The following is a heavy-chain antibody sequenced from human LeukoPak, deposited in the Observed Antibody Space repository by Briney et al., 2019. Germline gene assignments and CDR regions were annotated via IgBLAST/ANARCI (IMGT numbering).Heavy chain of an antibody. J-gene: IGHJ4*02. CDR2: IKPDGSEK. D-gene: IGHD6-19*01. CDR3: ARDRGSSGWYEFDY. Sequence: GGSLRLSCAASGFTFSSHWMSWVRQAPGKGLEWVASIKPDGSEKYYVDSVKGRLTISRDSAKNSLYLQMDARRAEDTAVYYCARDRGSSGWYEFDYWGQGTLVTVSS. CDR1: GFTFSSHW. V-gene: IGHV3-7*01.